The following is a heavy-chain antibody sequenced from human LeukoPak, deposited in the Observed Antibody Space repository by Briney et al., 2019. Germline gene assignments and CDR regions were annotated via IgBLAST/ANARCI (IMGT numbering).Heavy chain of an antibody. Sequence: ASVKVSCKASGGTFSSYAISWVRQAPGQGLERMGRIIPIFGIANYAQKFQGRVTITADKSTSTAYMELSSLRSEDTAVYYCARDETNHYYYGMDVWGQGTTVTVSS. V-gene: IGHV1-69*04. D-gene: IGHD1-14*01. CDR1: GGTFSSYA. CDR3: ARDETNHYYYGMDV. J-gene: IGHJ6*02. CDR2: IIPIFGIA.